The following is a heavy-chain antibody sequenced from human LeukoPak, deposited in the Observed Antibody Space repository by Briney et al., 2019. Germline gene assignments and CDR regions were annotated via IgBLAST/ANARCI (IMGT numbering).Heavy chain of an antibody. CDR2: ISSSGSTI. J-gene: IGHJ4*02. Sequence: GGSLRLSCAASGFTFSDYYMSWIRQAPGKGLEWVSYISSSGSTIYYADSVKGRFTISRDNAKNSLYPQMNSLRAEDTAVYYCASRPLSSGWYDYWGQGTLVTVSS. V-gene: IGHV3-11*01. CDR1: GFTFSDYY. D-gene: IGHD6-19*01. CDR3: ASRPLSSGWYDY.